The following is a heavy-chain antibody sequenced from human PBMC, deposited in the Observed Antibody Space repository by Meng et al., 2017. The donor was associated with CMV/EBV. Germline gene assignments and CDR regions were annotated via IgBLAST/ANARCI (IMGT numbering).Heavy chain of an antibody. CDR3: TNPSPRRRGNCSSTSCTRWYGMDV. J-gene: IGHJ6*02. D-gene: IGHD2-2*03. CDR2: IKSKTDGGTT. Sequence: GESLKISCAASGFTFSNAWMSWVRQAPGTVLEWVGRIKSKTDGGTTDYAAPVKGSYTISRDDSKNTLYLKMNSLKTEDTAVYYCTNPSPRRRGNCSSTSCTRWYGMDVWGQGTTVTVSS. V-gene: IGHV3-15*01. CDR1: GFTFSNAW.